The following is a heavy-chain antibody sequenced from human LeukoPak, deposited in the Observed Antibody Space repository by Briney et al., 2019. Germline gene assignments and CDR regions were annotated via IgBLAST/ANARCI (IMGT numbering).Heavy chain of an antibody. V-gene: IGHV3-30*02. J-gene: IGHJ4*02. CDR2: IRYDGSNK. Sequence: GGSLRLSCAASGFTFSSYGMHWVRQAPGKGLEWVAYIRYDGSNKYYADSVKGRFTISRDNAKNTLYLQMNSLRAEDTAVYYCARDGSLYDFWSGYAGHWGQGTLVTVSS. CDR1: GFTFSSYG. CDR3: ARDGSLYDFWSGYAGH. D-gene: IGHD3-3*01.